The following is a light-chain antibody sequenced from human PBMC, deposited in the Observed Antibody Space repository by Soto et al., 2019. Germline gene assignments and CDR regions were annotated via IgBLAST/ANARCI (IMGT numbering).Light chain of an antibody. Sequence: EIVLTQSPGTLSLSPGERATLSCRASQSVSSTYLAWYRQQPGQAPRLLISGASSRATGIPDRFSGSGSGTDFTLIISRLDPEDFAVYYCQQYGRSSTFGQGTKVDIK. CDR1: QSVSSTY. V-gene: IGKV3-20*01. CDR2: GAS. J-gene: IGKJ1*01. CDR3: QQYGRSST.